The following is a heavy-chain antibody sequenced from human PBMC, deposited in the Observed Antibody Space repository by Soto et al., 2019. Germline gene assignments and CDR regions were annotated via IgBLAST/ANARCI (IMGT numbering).Heavy chain of an antibody. J-gene: IGHJ4*02. CDR2: ISSAANHK. CDR1: GFNVSAYT. Sequence: QVKLVESGGGVVQPGRSLRLSCAASGFNVSAYTMHWVRQAPGKGLEWVAVISSAANHKYNTDSVKGRFTISRDTSTNTRYLQMNSVRAEDTAVYYCARWEQPLFDYWGQGTLVTVSS. V-gene: IGHV3-30-3*01. D-gene: IGHD1-26*01. CDR3: ARWEQPLFDY.